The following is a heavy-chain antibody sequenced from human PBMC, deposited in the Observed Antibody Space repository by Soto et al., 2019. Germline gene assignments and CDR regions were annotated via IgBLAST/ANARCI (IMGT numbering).Heavy chain of an antibody. D-gene: IGHD3-9*01. J-gene: IGHJ5*02. V-gene: IGHV3-15*01. CDR3: TTDTVMNYDILTGYLASSDNWFDP. CDR2: IKSKTDGGTT. CDR1: GFTFSNAW. Sequence: GGSLRLSCAASGFTFSNAWMSWVRQAPGKGLEWVGRIKSKTDGGTTDYAAPVKGRFTISRDDSKNTLYLQMNSLKTEDTAVYYCTTDTVMNYDILTGYLASSDNWFDPWGQGTLVTVSS.